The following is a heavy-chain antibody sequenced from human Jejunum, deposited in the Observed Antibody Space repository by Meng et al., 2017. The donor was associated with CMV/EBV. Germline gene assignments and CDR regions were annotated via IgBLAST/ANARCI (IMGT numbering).Heavy chain of an antibody. V-gene: IGHV1-2*02. J-gene: IGHJ4*02. D-gene: IGHD2-21*02. CDR1: GYTFTGHY. CDR2: INSGSGGT. Sequence: KASGYTFTGHYMHWVRQAPGQGLEWMGWINSGSGGTSYAEKFQGRITMTRDTSISTTYMELSGLRFDDTAMYYCVSLVTLRQGVAYWGQGTLVTVSS. CDR3: VSLVTLRQGVAY.